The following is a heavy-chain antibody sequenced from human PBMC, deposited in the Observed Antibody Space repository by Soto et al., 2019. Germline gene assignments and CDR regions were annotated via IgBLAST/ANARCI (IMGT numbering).Heavy chain of an antibody. J-gene: IGHJ6*02. CDR3: ARDLHYGSGEDYYGMDV. Sequence: PGGSLRLSCAASGFTFSSYSMNWVRQAPGKXLEWVSSISSSSSYIYYADSVKGRFTISRDNAKNSLYLQMNSLRAEDTAVYYCARDLHYGSGEDYYGMDVWGQGTTVTVFS. CDR1: GFTFSSYS. CDR2: ISSSSSYI. V-gene: IGHV3-21*01. D-gene: IGHD3-10*01.